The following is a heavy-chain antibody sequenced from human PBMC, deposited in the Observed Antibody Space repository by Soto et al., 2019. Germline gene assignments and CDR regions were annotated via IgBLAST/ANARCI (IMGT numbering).Heavy chain of an antibody. Sequence: ASVKVSCKASGFTFTSSAVQWVRQARGQRLEWIGWIVVGSGNTNYAQKFQERVTITRDMSTSTAYMELSSLRSEDTAVYYCAAXXSXXYSXGGDYWGRGXXVTXXS. CDR2: IVVGSGNT. V-gene: IGHV1-58*01. CDR1: GFTFTSSA. CDR3: AAXXSXXYSXGGDY. D-gene: IGHD5-18*01. J-gene: IGHJ4*02.